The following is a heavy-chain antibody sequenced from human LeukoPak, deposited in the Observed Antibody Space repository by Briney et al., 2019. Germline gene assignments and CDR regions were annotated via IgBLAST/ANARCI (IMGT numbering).Heavy chain of an antibody. CDR3: ARDHIGSSSWYVPPYYYYYMDV. CDR2: IYYSGST. CDR1: GGSISSSSYY. V-gene: IGHV4-39*07. Sequence: PSETLSLTCTVSGGSISSSSYYWGWIRQPPGKGLEWIGSIYYSGSTYYNPSLKSRVTISVDTSKNQFSLKLSSVTAADTAVYYCARDHIGSSSWYVPPYYYYYMDVWGKGATVTVSS. D-gene: IGHD6-13*01. J-gene: IGHJ6*03.